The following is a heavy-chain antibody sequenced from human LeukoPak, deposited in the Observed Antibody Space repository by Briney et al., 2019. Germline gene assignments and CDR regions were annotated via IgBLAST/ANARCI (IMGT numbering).Heavy chain of an antibody. V-gene: IGHV3-23*01. CDR1: GFIFSNYA. Sequence: PGGSLRLSCAASGFIFSNYAMSWVRQAPGKGLEWVSAISGSGGSSYYADSVQGRFTISSDNSKNTLYLQMNSLRADDTAVYYCAKDPPNWAVDYFDYWGQGTLVTVSS. CDR3: AKDPPNWAVDYFDY. CDR2: ISGSGGSS. D-gene: IGHD7-27*01. J-gene: IGHJ4*02.